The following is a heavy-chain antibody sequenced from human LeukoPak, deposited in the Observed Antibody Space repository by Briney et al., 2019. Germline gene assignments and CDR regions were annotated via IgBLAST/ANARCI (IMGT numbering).Heavy chain of an antibody. Sequence: GGSLRLSCAASGFTFNSYDLHWVRQAPGKGLEWVAAIWYDGSNKYYADSVKGRFSISRDNSKNTLYLQMNSLRVEDTAVYYCARSSHYDILTGYSEEDAFDIWGQGTMVTVSS. CDR2: IWYDGSNK. CDR3: ARSSHYDILTGYSEEDAFDI. D-gene: IGHD3-9*01. J-gene: IGHJ3*02. CDR1: GFTFNSYD. V-gene: IGHV3-33*01.